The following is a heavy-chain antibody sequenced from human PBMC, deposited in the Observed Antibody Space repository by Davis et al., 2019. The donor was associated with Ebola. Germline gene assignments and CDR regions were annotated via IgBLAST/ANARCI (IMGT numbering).Heavy chain of an antibody. D-gene: IGHD1-26*01. CDR3: ARWYSGLGGRFDP. V-gene: IGHV4-39*07. J-gene: IGHJ5*02. Sequence: SETLSLTCTVSGGSISSSSYYWGWIRQPPGKGLEWIGSIYYSGSTYYNPSLKSRVTISVDTSKNQFSLKLSSVTAADTAVYYCARWYSGLGGRFDPWGQGTLVTVSS. CDR1: GGSISSSSYY. CDR2: IYYSGST.